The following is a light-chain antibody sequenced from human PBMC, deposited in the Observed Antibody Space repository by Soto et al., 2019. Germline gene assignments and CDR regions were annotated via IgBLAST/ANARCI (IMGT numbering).Light chain of an antibody. J-gene: IGKJ4*01. V-gene: IGKV1-5*03. CDR2: GAS. CDR1: QSISSW. Sequence: DIPMPQSPSTLSASVGDRVTITCRASQSISSWLAWYQQKPGKAPKLLIYGASSLDSGVPSRFSGSGSGTEFTLTISSLQPDDFATYYCQQYNSYSGLTCGGGTKVEIK. CDR3: QQYNSYSGLT.